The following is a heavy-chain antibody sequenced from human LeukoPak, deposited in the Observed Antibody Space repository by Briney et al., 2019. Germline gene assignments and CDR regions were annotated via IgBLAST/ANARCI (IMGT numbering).Heavy chain of an antibody. D-gene: IGHD2-2*01. CDR2: IREDGGQM. CDR1: GFTFDNSW. CDR3: ARDRDQLLFPPDYFDY. Sequence: GGSLRLSCVASGFTFDNSWMTWVRQAPGKGLEWVANIREDGGQMYYVDSVKGRFTVSRDNAKNSLYLQMSSLRVDDTAVYYCARDRDQLLFPPDYFDYWGQGTLVTVSS. V-gene: IGHV3-7*05. J-gene: IGHJ4*02.